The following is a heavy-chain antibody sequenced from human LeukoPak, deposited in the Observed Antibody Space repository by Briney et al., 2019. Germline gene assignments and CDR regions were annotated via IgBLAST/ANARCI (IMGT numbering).Heavy chain of an antibody. CDR2: IRSKAYGGTT. V-gene: IGHV3-49*04. J-gene: IGHJ6*03. Sequence: GGSLRLSCTASGFTFGDYAMSWVRQAPGKGLEWVGFIRSKAYGGTTEYAASVKGRFTISRDDSKSIAYLQMNSLKTEDTAVYYCRGSSPNHYYYYYYMDVWGKGTTVTVSS. D-gene: IGHD1-14*01. CDR3: RGSSPNHYYYYYYMDV. CDR1: GFTFGDYA.